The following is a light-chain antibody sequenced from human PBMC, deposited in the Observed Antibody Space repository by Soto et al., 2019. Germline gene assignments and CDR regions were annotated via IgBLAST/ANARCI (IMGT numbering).Light chain of an antibody. J-gene: IGLJ1*01. CDR1: SSDVGGYNY. Sequence: QSALTQPPPASGSPGRSVTISCTGTSSDVGGYNYVSWYQQHPGKAPKLMIYEVSKRPSGVPDRFSGSKSGNSASLTVSGLQPEDEADYYCSSYAGSNKSVFGTGTKVTVL. CDR3: SSYAGSNKSV. CDR2: EVS. V-gene: IGLV2-8*01.